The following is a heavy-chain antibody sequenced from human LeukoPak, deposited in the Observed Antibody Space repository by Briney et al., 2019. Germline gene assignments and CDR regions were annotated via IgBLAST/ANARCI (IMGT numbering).Heavy chain of an antibody. CDR1: GGSFSGYY. J-gene: IGHJ3*02. CDR2: INHSGST. V-gene: IGHV4-34*01. Sequence: SETLSLTCAVYGGSFSGYYWSWIRQPPGKGLEWIGEINHSGSTNYNPSLKSRVTISVDTSKNQFSLKLSSVTAADTAVYYCARREVWFGEIDAFDIWGQGTMVTVSS. CDR3: ARREVWFGEIDAFDI. D-gene: IGHD3-10*01.